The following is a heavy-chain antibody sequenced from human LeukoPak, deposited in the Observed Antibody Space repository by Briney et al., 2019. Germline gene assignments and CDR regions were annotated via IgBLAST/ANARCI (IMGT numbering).Heavy chain of an antibody. CDR3: ARVPITMVRGVREWYNWFDP. D-gene: IGHD3-10*01. V-gene: IGHV1-18*01. J-gene: IGHJ5*02. Sequence: ASVKVSCKASGYTFTSYGISWVRQAPGQGLEWMGWISAYNGNTNYAQKLQGRVTMTTDTSTSTAYMELRSLRSDDTAVYYCARVPITMVRGVREWYNWFDPWGQGTLVTVSS. CDR1: GYTFTSYG. CDR2: ISAYNGNT.